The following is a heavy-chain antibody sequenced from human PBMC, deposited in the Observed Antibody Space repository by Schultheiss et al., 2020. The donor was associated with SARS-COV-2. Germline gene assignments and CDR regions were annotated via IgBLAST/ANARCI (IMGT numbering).Heavy chain of an antibody. CDR1: GFTFSSYE. CDR2: IYSGGST. D-gene: IGHD2-2*01. CDR3: ASRQGCSSTSCYFDY. J-gene: IGHJ4*02. Sequence: GGSLRLSCAASGFTFSSYEMNWVRQAPGKGLEWVSVIYSGGSTYYADSVKGRFTISRDNSKNTLYLQMNSLRAEDTAVYYCASRQGCSSTSCYFDYWGQGTLVTVAS. V-gene: IGHV3-66*01.